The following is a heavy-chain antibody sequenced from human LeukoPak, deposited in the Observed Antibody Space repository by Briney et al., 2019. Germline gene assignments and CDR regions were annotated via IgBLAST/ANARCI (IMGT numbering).Heavy chain of an antibody. Sequence: PGGSLRLSCAASGFTFSDYYMSWIRQAPGKGLEWVSYISSSGSTIYYADSVKGRFTISRDNAKNSLYLQMNSLIAEDTAVYYCATRDLYYYDSSGYHPFGYWGQGTLVTVSS. CDR3: ATRDLYYYDSSGYHPFGY. D-gene: IGHD3-22*01. V-gene: IGHV3-11*04. J-gene: IGHJ4*02. CDR2: ISSSGSTI. CDR1: GFTFSDYY.